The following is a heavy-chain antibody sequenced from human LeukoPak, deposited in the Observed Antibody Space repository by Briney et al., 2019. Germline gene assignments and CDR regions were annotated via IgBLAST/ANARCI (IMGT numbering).Heavy chain of an antibody. J-gene: IGHJ5*02. CDR2: IHYTGST. V-gene: IGHV4-59*01. D-gene: IGHD3-9*01. CDR1: GGSITSSY. CDR3: ARGRYSAGDNWFDP. Sequence: PSETLSLTCTVSGGSITSSYWSWIRQSPGKGLEWIGYIHYTGSTNYNPSLRSRVTMLIDTSKNQFSLKLSSVTAADTAVYYCARGRYSAGDNWFDPWGQGTLVTVSS.